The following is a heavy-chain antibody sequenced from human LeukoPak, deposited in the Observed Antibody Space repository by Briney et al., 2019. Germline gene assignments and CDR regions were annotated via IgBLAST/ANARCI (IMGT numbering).Heavy chain of an antibody. V-gene: IGHV3-23*01. CDR3: AKRGDCSGTCTYDY. CDR1: GFTLSNYA. J-gene: IGHJ4*02. Sequence: GGSLRLSCAASGFTLSNYAIHWVRQAPGKGLEWVSIVGGRGVKTYYADSVKGRFTISRDNSKNTVYLQMNSLRAEDTAVYYCAKRGDCSGTCTYDYWGRGTLVTVSS. CDR2: VGGRGVKT. D-gene: IGHD2-2*01.